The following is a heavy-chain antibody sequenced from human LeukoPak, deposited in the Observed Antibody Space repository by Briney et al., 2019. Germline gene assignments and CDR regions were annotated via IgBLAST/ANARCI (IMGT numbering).Heavy chain of an antibody. J-gene: IGHJ5*02. CDR2: ISYDGSNK. CDR3: AKDVSWNWFDP. Sequence: GGSLRLSCAASGFTFSTYAMHWVRQAPGKGLEGVAVISYDGSNKYYADSVKGRFTISRDNSKNTLYLQMNTLRAEDTAVYYCAKDVSWNWFDPWGQGTLVTVSS. CDR1: GFTFSTYA. V-gene: IGHV3-30*18.